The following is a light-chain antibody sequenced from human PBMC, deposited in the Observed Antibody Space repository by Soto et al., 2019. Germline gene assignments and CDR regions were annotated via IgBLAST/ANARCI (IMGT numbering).Light chain of an antibody. CDR3: QQSYSAPPWT. Sequence: IRMTQSPSSFSASTGDRVTITCRTSDNIAKYLNWYQQKPGQVPKLLIVAASRLQSGVPTRFSGSGSGTDFTLTINDLQPEDFATYYCQQSYSAPPWTFGQGTKVDI. CDR2: AAS. V-gene: IGKV1-39*01. CDR1: DNIAKY. J-gene: IGKJ1*01.